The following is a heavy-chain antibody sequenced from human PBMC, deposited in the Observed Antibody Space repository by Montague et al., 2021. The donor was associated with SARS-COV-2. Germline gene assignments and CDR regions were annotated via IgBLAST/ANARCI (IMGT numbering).Heavy chain of an antibody. J-gene: IGHJ4*02. CDR1: GGSISRYF. CDR2: VHNSGNT. CDR3: AYTASRDGYNWPLALDY. V-gene: IGHV4-59*01. D-gene: IGHD5-24*01. Sequence: SETLSLTCTVSGGSISRYFLYWIRQPPGTRPEWIGYVHNSGNTNYKHSLTSRVTISVDTSKNQFSLGLNSVTAADTAIYYCAYTASRDGYNWPLALDYWGQGTLVTVSS.